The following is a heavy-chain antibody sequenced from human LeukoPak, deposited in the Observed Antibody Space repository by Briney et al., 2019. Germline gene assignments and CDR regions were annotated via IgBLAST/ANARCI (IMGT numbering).Heavy chain of an antibody. D-gene: IGHD6-19*01. CDR2: INHSGST. V-gene: IGHV4-34*01. J-gene: IGHJ4*02. Sequence: SESLSLTCAVYGGSFIDYSWSWLRQPPGKGLEWIGEINHSGSTNYNPSLKSRVIMSVDTSKNQFSVKLKSVTAADTAVYYCARQSGWYPIFDYWGQGTLVTVSS. CDR3: ARQSGWYPIFDY. CDR1: GGSFIDYS.